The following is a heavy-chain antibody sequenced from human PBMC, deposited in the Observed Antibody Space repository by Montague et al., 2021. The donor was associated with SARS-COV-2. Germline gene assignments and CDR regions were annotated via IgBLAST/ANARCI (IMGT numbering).Heavy chain of an antibody. D-gene: IGHD3-3*01. CDR3: ARGADYDFWSGFLRYKWFGP. Sequence: SETLSLTCAVYTDSFSGYYWSWIRQGLGKGLEWIGEITHSGSTNHNPSLQSRVTISVDKSKKQVSLKLRSLTAADTAVYYCARGADYDFWSGFLRYKWFGPWGQGTPVIVSS. CDR2: ITHSGST. J-gene: IGHJ5*02. CDR1: TDSFSGYY. V-gene: IGHV4-34*01.